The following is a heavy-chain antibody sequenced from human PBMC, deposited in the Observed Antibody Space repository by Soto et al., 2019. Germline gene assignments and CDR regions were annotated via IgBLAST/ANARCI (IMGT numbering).Heavy chain of an antibody. V-gene: IGHV3-74*02. Sequence: EVQLVESGGGLVQPGGSLRLSCAASGFTFSNSWMYWVRQAPGKGLEWVSRINSDGSVSSHADSVRGRLTISRDNVKNTLYLHMDSLRAEDTAVYFCARGDCVGCTCYSLAGSFYYYMDVWGKGTTVTVFS. J-gene: IGHJ6*03. D-gene: IGHD2-15*01. CDR1: GFTFSNSW. CDR3: ARGDCVGCTCYSLAGSFYYYMDV. CDR2: INSDGSVS.